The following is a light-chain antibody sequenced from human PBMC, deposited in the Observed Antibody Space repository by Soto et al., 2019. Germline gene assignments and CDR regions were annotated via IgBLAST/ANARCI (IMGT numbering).Light chain of an antibody. CDR1: SFNIGNNN. CDR3: GTWDNSLSAFV. Sequence: QSVLAQPPSASAAPGQKVTISCSGSSFNIGNNNVSWYQQLPGTAPRLLIYDNNKRPSGTPDRFSGSKSGTSATLGITGLQTGDEADYYCGTWDNSLSAFVFGTGTKVTVL. CDR2: DNN. V-gene: IGLV1-51*01. J-gene: IGLJ1*01.